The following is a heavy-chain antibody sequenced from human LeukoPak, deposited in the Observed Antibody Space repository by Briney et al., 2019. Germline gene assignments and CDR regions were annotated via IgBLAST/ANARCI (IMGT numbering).Heavy chain of an antibody. CDR2: INHRGST. J-gene: IGHJ4*02. Sequence: SETLSLTCAVYGGSFSDYYWTWIRQPPGKGLEWIGEINHRGSTHYNPSLKSRVTISVDTSKKQFSLKLSSVTAADTAVYYCAKCRGSTLSVYYFDYWGQGTLVTVSS. CDR3: AKCRGSTLSVYYFDY. V-gene: IGHV4-34*01. CDR1: GGSFSDYY. D-gene: IGHD1-26*01.